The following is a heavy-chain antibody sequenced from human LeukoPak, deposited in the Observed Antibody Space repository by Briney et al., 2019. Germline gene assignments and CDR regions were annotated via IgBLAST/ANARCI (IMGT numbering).Heavy chain of an antibody. J-gene: IGHJ3*02. CDR1: GYTFTSYA. Sequence: VSVKVSCKASGYTFTSYAMHWVRQAPGQRLEWMGWINAGNGNTKYSQKFQGRVTITRDTSASTAYMELSSLRSEDTAVYYCARVPSKMAFDIWGQGTMVTVSS. V-gene: IGHV1-3*01. CDR3: ARVPSKMAFDI. D-gene: IGHD5-24*01. CDR2: INAGNGNT.